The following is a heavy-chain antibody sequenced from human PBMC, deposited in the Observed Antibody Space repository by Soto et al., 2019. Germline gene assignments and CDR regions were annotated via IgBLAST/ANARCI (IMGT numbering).Heavy chain of an antibody. CDR3: ARDLRSRGWFDP. CDR2: TYFRGSA. CDR1: GFSFTSHY. J-gene: IGHJ5*02. V-gene: IGHV4-59*11. Sequence: VQLQESGPGLVKPSGTLSLPGDVSGFSFTSHYWNWIRQPPGMGLEWMGSTYFRGSANYNPSLKSRVTISLDTSKDQLSLTLSAVTAADSAVYYCARDLRSRGWFDPWGPGTLVTVTS.